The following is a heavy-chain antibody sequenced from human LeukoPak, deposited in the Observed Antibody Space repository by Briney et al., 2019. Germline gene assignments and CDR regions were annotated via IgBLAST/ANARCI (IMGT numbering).Heavy chain of an antibody. CDR3: AREYILTAYYGDY. CDR2: INPKSGGA. V-gene: IGHV1-2*02. D-gene: IGHD3-9*01. CDR1: GFTFNAYN. J-gene: IGHJ4*02. Sequence: ASVKVSCKASGFTFNAYNIHWVRQAPGQGLEWMGWINPKSGGANYAQKFQGRVTMTWDTSISPAYMELSRLRSDDTAVYYCAREYILTAYYGDYWGQGTLVTVSS.